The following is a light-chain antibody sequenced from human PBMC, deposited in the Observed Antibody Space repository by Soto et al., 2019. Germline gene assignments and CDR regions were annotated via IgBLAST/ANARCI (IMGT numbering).Light chain of an antibody. Sequence: EIVLTQSPGTLSLSPGERATLSCRASRSLSSSYVVWYQQKPGQAPRLLIYAASRSATGIPDRFSGSGSATEYTLTISRLEPEDFAVYYCQQQGTFGQGTKVDIK. J-gene: IGKJ2*01. CDR1: RSLSSSY. V-gene: IGKV3-20*01. CDR2: AAS. CDR3: QQQGT.